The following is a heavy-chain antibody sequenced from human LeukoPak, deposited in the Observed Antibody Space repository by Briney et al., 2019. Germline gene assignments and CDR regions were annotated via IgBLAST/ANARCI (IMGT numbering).Heavy chain of an antibody. CDR3: ARVFSGYDSSGGYYYTDV. V-gene: IGHV1-69*13. J-gene: IGHJ6*03. CDR2: IIPIFGTA. CDR1: GGTFSSYA. D-gene: IGHD5-12*01. Sequence: ASVKVSCKASGGTFSSYAISWVRQAPGQGLEWMGGIIPIFGTANYAQKFQGRVTITADESTSTAYMELSSLRSEDTAVYYCARVFSGYDSSGGYYYTDVWGKGTTVTVSS.